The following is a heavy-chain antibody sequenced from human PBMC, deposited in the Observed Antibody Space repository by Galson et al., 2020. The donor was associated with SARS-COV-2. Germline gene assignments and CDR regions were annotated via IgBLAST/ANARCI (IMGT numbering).Heavy chain of an antibody. J-gene: IGHJ4*02. D-gene: IGHD6-19*01. CDR1: GGSLSGYY. V-gene: IGHV4-34*01. Sequence: SETLSLTCAVYGGSLSGYYWSWIRQPPGKGLEWIGEINDSGGTNYNPSHKSRVTISVDTSKNQFSLNLSSVTAADTAVYYCARGHSSGWYGTTGFGYWGQGILVTVSS. CDR3: ARGHSSGWYGTTGFGY. CDR2: INDSGGT.